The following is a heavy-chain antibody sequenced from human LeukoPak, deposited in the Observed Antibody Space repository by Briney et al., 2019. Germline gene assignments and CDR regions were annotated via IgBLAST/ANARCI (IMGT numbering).Heavy chain of an antibody. V-gene: IGHV3-48*02. CDR3: ARDGRPFDI. CDR1: GFTFSSYS. CDR2: ISSSSSTL. J-gene: IGHJ3*02. Sequence: PGGSRRLSCAASGFTFSSYSMSWVRQAPGKGLEWVEYISSSSSTLHYADPVKGRFTISRDNAKNSLYLQMNSLRDEDTAVYYCARDGRPFDIWGQGTMVTVSS.